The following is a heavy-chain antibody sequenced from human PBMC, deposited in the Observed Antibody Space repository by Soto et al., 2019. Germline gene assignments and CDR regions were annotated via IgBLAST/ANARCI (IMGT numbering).Heavy chain of an antibody. CDR2: INPKSGVT. J-gene: IGHJ5*02. CDR3: ARGDVNWFDP. Sequence: ASVKVSCKASGYSFIGYYMHWVRQAPGQGLEWMGWINPKSGVTNYAQKFQGRVTMTRDTSITTAYMEMSSLRSDDTAVYYCARGDVNWFDPWGQGTLLTVSS. D-gene: IGHD2-21*02. CDR1: GYSFIGYY. V-gene: IGHV1-2*02.